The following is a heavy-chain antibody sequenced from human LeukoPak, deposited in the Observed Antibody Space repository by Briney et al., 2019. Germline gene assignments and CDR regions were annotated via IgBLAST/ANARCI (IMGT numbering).Heavy chain of an antibody. J-gene: IGHJ4*02. CDR1: GFTFSSYA. CDR3: AKSYCGGDCYFLYDY. CDR2: ISGSGGST. Sequence: GASLRLSCAASGFTFSSYAMSWVRQAPGKGLEWASAISGSGGSTYYADSVKGRFTISRDNSKNTLYLQMNSLRAEDTAVYHCAKSYCGGDCYFLYDYWGQGTLVTVSS. V-gene: IGHV3-23*01. D-gene: IGHD2-21*02.